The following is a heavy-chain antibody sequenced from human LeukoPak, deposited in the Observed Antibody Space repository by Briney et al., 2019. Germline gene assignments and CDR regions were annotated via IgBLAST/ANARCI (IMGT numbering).Heavy chain of an antibody. CDR1: GDSISSYS. Sequence: SETLSLTCIVSGDSISSYSWSWIRQPPGKGREWIGYIFYTGGANYNPSLKSRVTILIDMSNNQFSLRLTSVTAADTAVYFCASGPSPETFQHWGQGTLVTVSS. CDR3: ASGPSPETFQH. J-gene: IGHJ1*01. CDR2: IFYTGGA. V-gene: IGHV4-59*01.